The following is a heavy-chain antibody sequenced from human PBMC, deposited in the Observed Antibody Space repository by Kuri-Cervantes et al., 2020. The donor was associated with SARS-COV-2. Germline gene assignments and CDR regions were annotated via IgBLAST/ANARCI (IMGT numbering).Heavy chain of an antibody. CDR3: ARVRYQLLYLGWFDP. J-gene: IGHJ5*02. D-gene: IGHD2-2*02. CDR2: VKTNSGNT. V-gene: IGHV1-8*01. Sequence: ASVKVSCKAPETTFPNYDINWVRQATGQGLEWMGMVKTNSGNTLYAQIFQGRVTMTRDTSTSTVYMELSSLRSDDTAVYYCARVRYQLLYLGWFDPWGQGTLVTVSS. CDR1: ETTFPNYD.